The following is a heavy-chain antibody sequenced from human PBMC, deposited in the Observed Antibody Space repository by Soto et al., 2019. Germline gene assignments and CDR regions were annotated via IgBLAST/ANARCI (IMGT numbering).Heavy chain of an antibody. CDR3: ARGAVVVVAVSFDY. CDR2: IIPIFGTA. Sequence: QVQLVQSGAEVKKPGSSVKVSCKASGGTFSSYAISWVRQAPGQGLEWMGGIIPIFGTANYAQKLQGRVTITADESTSTAYMELSSLRSEDTAVYYCARGAVVVVAVSFDYWGQGTLVTVSS. J-gene: IGHJ4*02. D-gene: IGHD2-15*01. CDR1: GGTFSSYA. V-gene: IGHV1-69*01.